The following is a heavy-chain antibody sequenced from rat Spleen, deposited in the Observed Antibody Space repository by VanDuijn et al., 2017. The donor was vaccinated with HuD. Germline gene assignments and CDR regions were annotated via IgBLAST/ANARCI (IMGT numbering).Heavy chain of an antibody. V-gene: IGHV5S23*01. CDR2: ISTGCGNT. D-gene: IGHD1-10*01. Sequence: EVQLVESGGGLVQPGRSLKLSCAASGFTFSNYDMAWVRQAPPKGLAWVASISTGCGNTYYRDSVKGRFTIARDNAKSTLYLQMDSLRSEDTATYYCARWPYNNLYVMDAWGQGASVTVSS. CDR3: ARWPYNNLYVMDA. CDR1: GFTFSNYD. J-gene: IGHJ4*01.